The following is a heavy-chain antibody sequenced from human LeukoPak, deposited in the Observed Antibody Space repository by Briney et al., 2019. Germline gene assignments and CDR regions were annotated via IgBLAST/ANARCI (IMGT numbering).Heavy chain of an antibody. J-gene: IGHJ4*02. Sequence: GGSLRLSCAASGFTVSNLYMSWVRQAPGKGLEWVSLIYTDGTTYYADSVKGRFTISRDNSKNTLYLQMNSLRAEDTAVYYCARGDYGSGWYYWGQGTLVTVSS. CDR1: GFTVSNLY. CDR2: IYTDGTT. D-gene: IGHD6-19*01. V-gene: IGHV3-53*01. CDR3: ARGDYGSGWYY.